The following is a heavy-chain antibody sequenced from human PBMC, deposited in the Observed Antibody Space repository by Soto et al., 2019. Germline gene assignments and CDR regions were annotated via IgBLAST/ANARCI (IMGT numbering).Heavy chain of an antibody. CDR1: GGTVASSHC. J-gene: IGHJ5*02. D-gene: IGHD3-16*01. V-gene: IGHV4-4*02. CDR2: VYHTGDT. CDR3: AREIVPAGGTNYFDP. Sequence: SDTLSLSCGVSGGTVASSHCWRWVRQSPGGGLEWIGKVYHTGDTNFNPSLQSRVTFSVDKSNNQFSLRLTSVTAADTAVYFCAREIVPAGGTNYFDPWGPGTLVTVS.